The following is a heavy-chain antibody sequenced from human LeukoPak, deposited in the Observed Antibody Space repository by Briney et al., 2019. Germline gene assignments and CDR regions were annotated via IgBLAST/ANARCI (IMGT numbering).Heavy chain of an antibody. CDR2: ISGSGGST. D-gene: IGHD3-9*01. Sequence: GGSLRLSCAASGFTFSSYAMTWVRQAPGKGLEWVSIISGSGGSTSYVDSVKGRFTISRDNSKNTLYLQMNSLRAEDTALYYCAKPYSGTILTGWFDPWGQGTLVTVSS. V-gene: IGHV3-23*01. CDR1: GFTFSSYA. J-gene: IGHJ5*02. CDR3: AKPYSGTILTGWFDP.